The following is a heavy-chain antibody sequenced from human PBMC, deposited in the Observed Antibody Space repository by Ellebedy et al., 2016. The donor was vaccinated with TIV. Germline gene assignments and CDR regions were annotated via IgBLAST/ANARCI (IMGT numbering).Heavy chain of an antibody. CDR2: ISVAVST. Sequence: GGSLRLXCAASGFTFSSYALTWVRQAPGKGLEWVSAISVAVSTYYADSVRGRFTISRDNSKNTVYLQMNSLRADDTGVYYCAANWNCDYWGQGTLVTVSS. CDR1: GFTFSSYA. CDR3: AANWNCDY. J-gene: IGHJ4*02. D-gene: IGHD1-1*01. V-gene: IGHV3-23*01.